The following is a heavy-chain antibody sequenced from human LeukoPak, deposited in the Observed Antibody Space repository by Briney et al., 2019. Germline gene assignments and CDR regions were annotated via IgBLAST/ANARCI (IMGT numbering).Heavy chain of an antibody. CDR1: GFTFSSYW. V-gene: IGHV3-23*01. D-gene: IGHD6-13*01. J-gene: IGHJ4*02. Sequence: PGGSLRLSCVASGFTFSSYWMSWVRQAPGKGLEWVSAISGSGGSTYYADSVKGRFTISRDNSKNTLYLQMNSLRAEDTAVYYCAKEGSSSWYSGVDYWGQGTLVTVSS. CDR2: ISGSGGST. CDR3: AKEGSSSWYSGVDY.